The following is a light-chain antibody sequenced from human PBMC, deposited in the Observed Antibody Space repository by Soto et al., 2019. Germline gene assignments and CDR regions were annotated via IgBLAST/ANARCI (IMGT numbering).Light chain of an antibody. CDR1: SGHSSYA. CDR3: QTWGAGIWV. Sequence: QLVLTQSPSASASLGASVKLTCTLSSGHSSYAIAWHQQQPKKGPRYLMKLNSDGSHYKGDGIPDRFSGSSSGAERYLTISSLQSEDEADYYCQTWGAGIWVFGGGTKLTVL. CDR2: LNSDGSH. V-gene: IGLV4-69*01. J-gene: IGLJ3*02.